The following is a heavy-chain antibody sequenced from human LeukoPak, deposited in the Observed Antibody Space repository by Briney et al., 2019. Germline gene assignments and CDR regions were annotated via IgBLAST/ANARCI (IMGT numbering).Heavy chain of an antibody. V-gene: IGHV4-59*08. D-gene: IGHD1-26*01. CDR2: IYYSGST. CDR1: GGSISSYY. Sequence: SETLSLTCTVSGGSISSYYWSWIRQPPGKGLEWIGYIYYSGSTNYNPSLKSRVTISVDTSKNQFSLKLSSVTAADTAVYYCASRLTESGSYGYDAFDIWGQGTMVTVSS. J-gene: IGHJ3*02. CDR3: ASRLTESGSYGYDAFDI.